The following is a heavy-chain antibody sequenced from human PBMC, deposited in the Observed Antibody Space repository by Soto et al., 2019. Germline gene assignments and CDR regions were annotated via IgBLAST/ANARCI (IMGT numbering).Heavy chain of an antibody. J-gene: IGHJ4*02. Sequence: SETLSLTCTVSGGSISSYYWSWIRQPQGKGLEWIAYVSYSGATRYNPSLESRVTISVDTSKNQFSLRLNSVTAADTAVYYCAGDGQYDSGGYHSPFDHWGQGTLVTVSS. CDR2: VSYSGAT. CDR1: GGSISSYY. V-gene: IGHV4-59*01. CDR3: AGDGQYDSGGYHSPFDH. D-gene: IGHD3-22*01.